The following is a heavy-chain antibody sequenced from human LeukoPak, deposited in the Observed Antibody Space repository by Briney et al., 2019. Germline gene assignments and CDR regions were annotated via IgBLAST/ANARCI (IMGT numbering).Heavy chain of an antibody. CDR3: AKDRWLQGYFDY. CDR1: GFTFSSYS. D-gene: IGHD5-24*01. V-gene: IGHV3-21*01. CDR2: ISSSSSSYI. Sequence: GGSLRLSCAASGFTFSSYSMNWVRQAPGKGLEWVSSISSSSSSYIYYADSVKGRFTISRDNAKNSLYLQMNSLRAEDTAVYCCAKDRWLQGYFDYWGQGTLVTVSS. J-gene: IGHJ4*02.